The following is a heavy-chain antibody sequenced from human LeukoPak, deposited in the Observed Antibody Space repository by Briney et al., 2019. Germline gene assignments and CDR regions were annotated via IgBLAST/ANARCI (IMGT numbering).Heavy chain of an antibody. D-gene: IGHD4-17*01. CDR1: GGSFSGYY. J-gene: IGHJ4*02. CDR2: INHSGST. CDR3: ARGRGAYGDRRGIDY. Sequence: MPSETLSLTCAVYGGSFSGYYWSWIRQPPGKGLEWIGEINHSGSTNYTPSLKSRVTISVDTSKNQFSLKLSSVTAADTAVYYCARGRGAYGDRRGIDYWGQGTLVTVSS. V-gene: IGHV4-34*01.